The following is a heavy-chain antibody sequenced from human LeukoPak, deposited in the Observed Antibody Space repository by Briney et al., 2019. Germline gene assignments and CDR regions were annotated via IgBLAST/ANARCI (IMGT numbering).Heavy chain of an antibody. CDR1: GFTLSSYW. V-gene: IGHV3-7*01. CDR2: IKQDGSEK. CDR3: ARGRQQWLAFYYYYGMDV. D-gene: IGHD6-19*01. Sequence: GGSLRLSCAASGFTLSSYWMSWVRQAPGKGLEWVANIKQDGSEKYYVDSVKGRFTISRDNAKNSLYLQMNSLRAEDTAVYYCARGRQQWLAFYYYYGMDVWGQGTTVTVSS. J-gene: IGHJ6*02.